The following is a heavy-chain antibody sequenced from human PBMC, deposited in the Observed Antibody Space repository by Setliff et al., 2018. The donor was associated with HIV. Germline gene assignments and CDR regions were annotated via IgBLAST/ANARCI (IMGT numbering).Heavy chain of an antibody. D-gene: IGHD4-4*01. J-gene: IGHJ6*03. Sequence: ASVKVSCKASGYTFTSYAMNWVRQAPGQGLEWMGWINTSTGNPTYAQGFTGRFVFSLDTSVSTAYLQISSLKAEDTAVYYCARMATVYNYYMDVWGKGTTVTVSS. CDR2: INTSTGNP. CDR1: GYTFTSYA. V-gene: IGHV7-4-1*02. CDR3: ARMATVYNYYMDV.